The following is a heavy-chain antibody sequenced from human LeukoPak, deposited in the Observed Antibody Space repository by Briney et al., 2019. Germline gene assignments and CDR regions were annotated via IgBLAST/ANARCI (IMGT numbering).Heavy chain of an antibody. D-gene: IGHD3-3*01. V-gene: IGHV4-59*01. CDR2: IYYSGST. Sequence: SETLSLTCTVSGGSISSYYWSWIRQPPGKGLEWIGYIYYSGSTNYNPSLTSRVTISVDTSKNQFSLKLSSVTAADTAVYYCARGVPITIFGVAIPNYYYYYMDVWGKGTTVTVSS. J-gene: IGHJ6*03. CDR1: GGSISSYY. CDR3: ARGVPITIFGVAIPNYYYYYMDV.